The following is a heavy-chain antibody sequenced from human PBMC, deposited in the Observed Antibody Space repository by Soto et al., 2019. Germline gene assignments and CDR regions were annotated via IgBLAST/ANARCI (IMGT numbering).Heavy chain of an antibody. D-gene: IGHD3-9*01. CDR2: ITWNSVAL. CDR1: GFTFDDHA. CDR3: AKERVRDFDG. J-gene: IGHJ4*02. Sequence: VQLVESGGGLVRPGGSLRLSCAASGFTFDDHAMHWVRQAPGKGLEWIPAITWNSVALDYAASVKGRFTISRDNAKNSLYLQMDNLRPEDTALYYCAKERVRDFDGWGQGTLVTVSS. V-gene: IGHV3-9*01.